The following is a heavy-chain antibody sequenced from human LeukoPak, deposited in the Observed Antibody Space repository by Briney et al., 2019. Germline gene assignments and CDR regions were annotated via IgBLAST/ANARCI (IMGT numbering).Heavy chain of an antibody. CDR1: GYTFSSYE. Sequence: PGGSLRLSCAASGYTFSSYEMNWVHQAPGKGLEWVSYISSSGSTIYYADSVKGRFTISRENAKNSLYLQMNSLRAEDTAVYYCACSRREVAVPKYWGQGTLVTVSS. D-gene: IGHD2-15*01. CDR2: ISSSGSTI. CDR3: ACSRREVAVPKY. V-gene: IGHV3-48*03. J-gene: IGHJ4*02.